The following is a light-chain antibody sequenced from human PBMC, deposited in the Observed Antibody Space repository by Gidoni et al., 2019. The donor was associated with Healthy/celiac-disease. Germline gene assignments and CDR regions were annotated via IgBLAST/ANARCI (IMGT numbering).Light chain of an antibody. J-gene: IGKJ4*01. CDR3: MQALQTPLT. CDR2: LGS. Sequence: VMTQSPLSLTVTPGAPPAISCTFSQSLLNSNGYNYLAWYLQTPGQSPLLLTYLGSNRAASVADMFGGRASGKYFTTKISRVEDDFVVFYCCMQALQTPLTFGGGTKVEIK. CDR1: QSLLNSNGYNY. V-gene: IGKV2-28*01.